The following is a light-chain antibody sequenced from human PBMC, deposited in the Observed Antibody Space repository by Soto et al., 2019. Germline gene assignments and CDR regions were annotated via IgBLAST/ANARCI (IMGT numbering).Light chain of an antibody. Sequence: QSVLTQPASVSGSPGQSITISCTGTSSDAGTYNYVSWYQHHPGKAPQLMIYDVSNRPSGVSSRFSGSKSGNTASLTISGLQAEDEADYYCSSYRSSGTPVVFGTGTKLTVL. V-gene: IGLV2-14*03. CDR1: SSDAGTYNY. J-gene: IGLJ1*01. CDR2: DVS. CDR3: SSYRSSGTPVV.